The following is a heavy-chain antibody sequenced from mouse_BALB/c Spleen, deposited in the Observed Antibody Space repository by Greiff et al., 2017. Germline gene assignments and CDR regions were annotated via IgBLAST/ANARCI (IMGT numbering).Heavy chain of an antibody. D-gene: IGHD1-1*01. V-gene: IGHV1-9*01. CDR1: GYTFSSYW. J-gene: IGHJ2*01. CDR3: TRLGFTTVVEGDY. Sequence: VQLVESGAELMKPGASVKISCKATGYTFSSYWIEWVKQRPGHGLEWIGEILPGSGSTNYNQKFKDKATLTVDKSSSTAYMQLSSPTSEDSAVYYCTRLGFTTVVEGDYWGQGTTLTVSS. CDR2: ILPGSGST.